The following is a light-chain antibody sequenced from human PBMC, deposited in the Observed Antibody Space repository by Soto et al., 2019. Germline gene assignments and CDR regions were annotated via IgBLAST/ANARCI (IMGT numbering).Light chain of an antibody. V-gene: IGKV3-11*01. J-gene: IGKJ4*01. CDR3: QQRSNWLLT. CDR1: QSVSSY. CDR2: DAS. Sequence: EIVLTQSPATLSLSPGERATLSCRASQSVSSYIDWYQQKPGQAPRLLIYDASNRATGIPARFSGSGSGTDFALTISSLEPEDFAVYYCQQRSNWLLTFGGGTKVEIK.